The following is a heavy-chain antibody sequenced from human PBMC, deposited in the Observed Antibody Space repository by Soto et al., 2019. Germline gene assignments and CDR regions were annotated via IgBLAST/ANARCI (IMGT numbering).Heavy chain of an antibody. CDR3: AAHGSSTSCYYTFDP. Sequence: QVQLQQWGAGLLKPSETLSLTCAVYGGSFSSYYWSWIRQPPGKGLEWIGQINHYGSTDYNPSLKSRVTISIATSKNHFSLRLSSVTAADTAMYYCAAHGSSTSCYYTFDPWGQGTLVTVSS. J-gene: IGHJ5*02. D-gene: IGHD2-2*01. CDR1: GGSFSSYY. CDR2: INHYGST. V-gene: IGHV4-34*01.